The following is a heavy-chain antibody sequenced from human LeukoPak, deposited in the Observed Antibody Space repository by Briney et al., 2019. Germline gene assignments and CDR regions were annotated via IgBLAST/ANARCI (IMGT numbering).Heavy chain of an antibody. D-gene: IGHD6-13*01. CDR2: IKQDGNEK. CDR3: ARDEGYISPTHFDY. CDR1: AISFSDTW. J-gene: IGHJ4*02. Sequence: GGSLRLSCVASAISFSDTWMSWLRQAPGKGLEWVANIKQDGNEKDYVDSVRGRFTISRDNAKNSLYLQMNSLRAEDTAVYYCARDEGYISPTHFDYWGQGTLVTVSS. V-gene: IGHV3-7*01.